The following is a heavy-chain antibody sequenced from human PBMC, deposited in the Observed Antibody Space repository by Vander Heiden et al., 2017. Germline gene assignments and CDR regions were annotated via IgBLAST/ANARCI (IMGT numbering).Heavy chain of an antibody. D-gene: IGHD2-2*01. V-gene: IGHV3-7*01. CDR1: GFTFSSYW. Sequence: EVQPVASGGGLVQPGGSLRLSCAASGFTFSSYWMSWVRQAPGKGLEWVANIKQDGSEKYYVDSVKGRFTISRDNAKNSLYLQMNSLRAEDTAVYYCARDVGYCSSTSCPRDAFDIWGQGTMVTVSS. CDR2: IKQDGSEK. CDR3: ARDVGYCSSTSCPRDAFDI. J-gene: IGHJ3*02.